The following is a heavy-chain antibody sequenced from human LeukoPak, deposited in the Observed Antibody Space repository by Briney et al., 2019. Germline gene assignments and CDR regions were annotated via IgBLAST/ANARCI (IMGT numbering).Heavy chain of an antibody. Sequence: SETLSLTCAVYGGSFSGYYWSWIRQPPGKGLEWIGEINHSGSTNYNPSLKSRVTISVDTSKNQFSLELSSVTAADTAVYYCARHGYLSTNWGQGTLVTVSS. D-gene: IGHD3-22*01. V-gene: IGHV4-34*01. CDR2: INHSGST. CDR1: GGSFSGYY. J-gene: IGHJ4*02. CDR3: ARHGYLSTN.